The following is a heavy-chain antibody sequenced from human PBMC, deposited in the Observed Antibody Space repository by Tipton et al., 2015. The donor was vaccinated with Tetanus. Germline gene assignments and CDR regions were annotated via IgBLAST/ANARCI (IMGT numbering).Heavy chain of an antibody. CDR3: ARHESLVGGSYDY. J-gene: IGHJ4*02. CDR2: LYFSGRT. Sequence: TLSLTCTVSGGSISSGNYYWGWIRQPPGKGLEWIGSLYFSGRTYYSPPPKSRVTISGDTPNNQFSLKLTSVTAADSAVYYCARHESLVGGSYDYWGQGTLVTVSS. CDR1: GGSISSGNYY. D-gene: IGHD3-10*01. V-gene: IGHV4-39*01.